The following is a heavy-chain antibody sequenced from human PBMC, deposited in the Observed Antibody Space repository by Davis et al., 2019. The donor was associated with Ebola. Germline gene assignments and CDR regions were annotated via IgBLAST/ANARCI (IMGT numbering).Heavy chain of an antibody. Sequence: ASVKVSCKASGYTFTSYAMNWVRQAPGQPLACLFWINPHNGNTNYAQNVQGRVTMTTDTSTSTAYMEVGSLRSDDTAVYYCARAQFPTTSDHWGQGTLVTVSS. V-gene: IGHV1-18*01. J-gene: IGHJ4*02. CDR3: ARAQFPTTSDH. CDR1: GYTFTSYA. D-gene: IGHD1-1*01. CDR2: INPHNGNT.